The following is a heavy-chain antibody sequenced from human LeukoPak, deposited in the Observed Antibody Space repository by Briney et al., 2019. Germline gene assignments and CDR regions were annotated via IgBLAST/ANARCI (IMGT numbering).Heavy chain of an antibody. D-gene: IGHD1-26*01. CDR1: GFTFSSYW. V-gene: IGHV3-7*01. CDR2: IKQDGSEK. Sequence: PGGSLRLSCAASGFTFSSYWMSWVRQAPGKGREWVANIKQDGSEKYYVDSVKGRFTISRDNAKNSLYMQMKRLRAEDTAVYYCARRRYSGSSQHFDYWGQGTLVTVSS. J-gene: IGHJ4*02. CDR3: ARRRYSGSSQHFDY.